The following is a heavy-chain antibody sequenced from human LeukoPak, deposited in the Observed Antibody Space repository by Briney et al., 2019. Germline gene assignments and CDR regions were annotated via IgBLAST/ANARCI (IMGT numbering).Heavy chain of an antibody. J-gene: IGHJ5*02. CDR2: IYFSGST. V-gene: IGHV4-39*01. Sequence: PSETLSLTCTVSGGSISSSSYYWGWIRQPPGKGLEWIGSIYFSGSTYYNPSLKSRVTISVDTSKDQFSLKLSSVTAADTAVYYCARQGYNTYRFAPWGQGTLVTVSS. CDR1: GGSISSSSYY. D-gene: IGHD1-14*01. CDR3: ARQGYNTYRFAP.